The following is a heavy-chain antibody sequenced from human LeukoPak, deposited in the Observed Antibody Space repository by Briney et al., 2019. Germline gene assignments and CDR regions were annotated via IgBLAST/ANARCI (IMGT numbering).Heavy chain of an antibody. CDR1: GGSISSGDYY. D-gene: IGHD3-22*01. V-gene: IGHV4-30-4*01. CDR2: IYYSGST. Sequence: PSETLSLTCTVSGGSISSGDYYWSWIRQPPGKGLEWIGYIYYSGSTYYNPSLKSRVTISVDTSKNQFSLKLSSVTAADTAVYYCARDPFPTYYYDSSGSWGQGTLVTVSS. CDR3: ARDPFPTYYYDSSGS. J-gene: IGHJ5*02.